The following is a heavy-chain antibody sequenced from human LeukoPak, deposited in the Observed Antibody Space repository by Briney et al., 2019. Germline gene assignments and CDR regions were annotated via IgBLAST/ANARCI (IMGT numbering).Heavy chain of an antibody. Sequence: GGSLRLSCAASGFTFSSYWMHWVRQAPGKGLVWVSRINTDGSSTSYADSVKGRFTISRDNAKNTLYLQMNSLRAEDTAVYYCARVYYDSSGYYYDAFDIWGQGTMVTVSS. CDR1: GFTFSSYW. V-gene: IGHV3-74*01. D-gene: IGHD3-22*01. J-gene: IGHJ3*02. CDR3: ARVYYDSSGYYYDAFDI. CDR2: INTDGSST.